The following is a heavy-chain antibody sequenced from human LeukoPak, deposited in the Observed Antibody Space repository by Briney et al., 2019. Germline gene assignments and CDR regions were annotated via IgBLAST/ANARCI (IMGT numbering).Heavy chain of an antibody. CDR3: ARVTGGSSGPTYLDY. J-gene: IGHJ4*02. V-gene: IGHV4-39*07. CDR2: IYYSGST. D-gene: IGHD3-22*01. Sequence: PSETLSLTCTVSGGSISSSSYYWGWIRQPPGKGLEWIGSIYYSGSTNYNPSLKSRVTISVDTSKNQFSLKLSSVTAADTAVYYCARVTGGSSGPTYLDYWGQGTPVTVSS. CDR1: GGSISSSSYY.